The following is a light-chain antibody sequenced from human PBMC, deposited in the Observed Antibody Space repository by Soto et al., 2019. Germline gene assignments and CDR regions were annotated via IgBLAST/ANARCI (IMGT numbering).Light chain of an antibody. CDR1: QGIRND. CDR3: QQYYNWPQT. V-gene: IGKV1-6*01. Sequence: LSQSSLSASVYNRDTTTCRASQGIRNDLGWYQQKPGKAPKVLIYAASSIPSGVPSRFSGSGSGTDFTLTISSLQSEDFAAYYCQQYYNWPQTFGEGTMVDIK. CDR2: AAS. J-gene: IGKJ1*01.